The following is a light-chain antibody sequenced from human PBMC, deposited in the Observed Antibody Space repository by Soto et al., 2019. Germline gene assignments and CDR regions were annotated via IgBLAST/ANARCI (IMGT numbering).Light chain of an antibody. J-gene: IGLJ1*01. CDR3: SSYTTSNTRQIV. Sequence: SALTQPASVSGSPGQSITICCTGTSSDVGGYNYVSWYQHHPGKAPKLMIFDVSNRPSGVSNRFSGSKSGNTASLTISGLQPEDEADYYCSSYTTSNTRQIVFGTGTKVTVL. CDR2: DVS. CDR1: SSDVGGYNY. V-gene: IGLV2-14*03.